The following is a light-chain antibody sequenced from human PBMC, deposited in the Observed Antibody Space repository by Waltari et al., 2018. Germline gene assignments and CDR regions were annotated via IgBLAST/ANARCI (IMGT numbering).Light chain of an antibody. CDR3: CSYADSGTLV. CDR2: DVT. V-gene: IGLV2-14*01. CDR1: SSDIGRYNY. J-gene: IGLJ3*02. Sequence: QSVLTQPASVSGSPGQSVTISCTGTSSDIGRYNYVSWYQQRPATAPQLLIYDVTIRPSGVSNSFSGSKSDNTASLTISGLQAEDEASYYCCSYADSGTLVFGGGTKLTVL.